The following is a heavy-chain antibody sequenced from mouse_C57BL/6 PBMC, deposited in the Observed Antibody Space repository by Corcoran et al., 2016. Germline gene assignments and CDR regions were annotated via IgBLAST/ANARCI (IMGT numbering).Heavy chain of an antibody. CDR1: GYTFTDYY. Sequence: EVQLQQSGPELVKPGASVKISCKASGYTFTDYYMNWVKQSHGKSLEWIGDINPNNGGTSYNQKFKGKATLTVDKSSSTAYMELRSLTSEDSAVYYCAGYGNYVYFDVWGTGTTVTVSS. CDR2: INPNNGGT. CDR3: AGYGNYVYFDV. D-gene: IGHD2-1*01. V-gene: IGHV1-26*01. J-gene: IGHJ1*03.